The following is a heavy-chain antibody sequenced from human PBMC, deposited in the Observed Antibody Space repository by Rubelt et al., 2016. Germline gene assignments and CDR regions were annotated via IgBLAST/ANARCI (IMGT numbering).Heavy chain of an antibody. V-gene: IGHV4-34*01. CDR1: GGSFNNYY. J-gene: IGHJ4*02. CDR2: VNHNGNT. CDR3: ARLETTVTKRSFDY. D-gene: IGHD4-17*01. Sequence: QVQLQQWGAGFLKPSETLSLTCAVYGGSFNNYYWFWIRQPPGKGLEWIGEVNHNGNTNYNPSLKSRLTISLDTPKSQFSLKLSSLSAAATAVYYWARLETTVTKRSFDYWGQGTLVTVSS.